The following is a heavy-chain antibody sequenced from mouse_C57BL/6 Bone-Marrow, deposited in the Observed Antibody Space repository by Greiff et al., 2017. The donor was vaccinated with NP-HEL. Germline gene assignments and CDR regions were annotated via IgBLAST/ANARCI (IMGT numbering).Heavy chain of an antibody. J-gene: IGHJ2*01. CDR1: GYTFTSYW. D-gene: IGHD2-3*01. CDR3: ARWGWLLRYFDY. Sequence: QVQLKQPGAELVRPGSSVKLSCKASGYTFTSYWMDWVKQRPGQGLEWIGNIYPSDSETHYNQKFKDKATLTVDKSSSTAYMQLSSLTSEDSAVYYCARWGWLLRYFDYWGQGTTLTVSS. CDR2: IYPSDSET. V-gene: IGHV1-61*01.